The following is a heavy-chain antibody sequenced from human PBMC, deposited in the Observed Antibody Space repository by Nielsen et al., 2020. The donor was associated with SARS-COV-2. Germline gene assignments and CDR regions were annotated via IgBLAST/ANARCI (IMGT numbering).Heavy chain of an antibody. Sequence: GGSLRLSCAASGFTFSSYWMHWVRQAPGKGLVWVSRINSDGSSTSYADSVKGRFTISRDNAKNTLYLQMNSLRAEDTAVYYCVKEIAAASGPFDAFDIWGQGTMVTVSS. J-gene: IGHJ3*02. CDR2: INSDGSST. CDR3: VKEIAAASGPFDAFDI. D-gene: IGHD6-13*01. CDR1: GFTFSSYW. V-gene: IGHV3-74*01.